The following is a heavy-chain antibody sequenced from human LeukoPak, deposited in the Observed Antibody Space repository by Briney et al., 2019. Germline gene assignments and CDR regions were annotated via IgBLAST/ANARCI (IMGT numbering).Heavy chain of an antibody. CDR1: GLTFSDYY. CDR2: VSSSGSTI. V-gene: IGHV3-11*01. D-gene: IGHD3-3*01. Sequence: PGGSLRLSGAASGLTFSDYYMSWIRQAPGKGLEWVSYVSSSGSTIYYADSVKGRFTISRDNAKNSLYLQMNSLRAEDTAVYYCARDPNYYDFWSGYSDYWGQGTLVTVSS. J-gene: IGHJ4*02. CDR3: ARDPNYYDFWSGYSDY.